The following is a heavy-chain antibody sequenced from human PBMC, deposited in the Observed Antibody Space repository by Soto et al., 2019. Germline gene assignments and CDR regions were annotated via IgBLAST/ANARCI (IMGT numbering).Heavy chain of an antibody. Sequence: ASVKVSCKASGYTCTSSGMSWVRQAPGQGLEWMGWISAHTGSSEYAQRFQGIVTMTTDRSTSTAYMELRSLRSDDTAVYYCARAFFYQGSDSRGYSFDAFDFWGPGTLVTVSS. CDR3: ARAFFYQGSDSRGYSFDAFDF. CDR1: GYTCTSSG. CDR2: ISAHTGSS. V-gene: IGHV1-18*04. D-gene: IGHD3-22*01. J-gene: IGHJ3*01.